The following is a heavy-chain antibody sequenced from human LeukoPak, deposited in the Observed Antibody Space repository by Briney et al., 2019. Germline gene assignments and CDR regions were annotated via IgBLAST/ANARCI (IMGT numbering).Heavy chain of an antibody. J-gene: IGHJ3*02. V-gene: IGHV1-3*01. Sequence: ASVKVSCKASGYTFTSYAMHWVRQAPGQRLEWMGWINAGNGNTKYSQKFQGRVTITRDTSASTAYMELSGLRSEDTAVYYCARAGGPYDAFDIWGQGTMVTVSS. CDR2: INAGNGNT. D-gene: IGHD2-15*01. CDR1: GYTFTSYA. CDR3: ARAGGPYDAFDI.